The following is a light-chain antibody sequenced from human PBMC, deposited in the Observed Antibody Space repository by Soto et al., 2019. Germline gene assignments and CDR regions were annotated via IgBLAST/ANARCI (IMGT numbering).Light chain of an antibody. CDR2: AAS. J-gene: IGKJ4*01. CDR1: QSIGDS. V-gene: IGKV1-39*01. Sequence: DIQMSQTPSTLSASVGDRVTITCRASQSIGDSLAWYQQKPGKAPYLLIYAASSLQSGVPSRFSGGGSGTDFTLTISSLQPEDFATYSCQQSYSTPLTFGGGTKVDI. CDR3: QQSYSTPLT.